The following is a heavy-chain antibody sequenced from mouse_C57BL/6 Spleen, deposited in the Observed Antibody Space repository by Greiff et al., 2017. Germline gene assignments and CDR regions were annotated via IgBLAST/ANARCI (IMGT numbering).Heavy chain of an antibody. Sequence: VQLQQPGAELVRPGSSVKLSCKASGYTFTSYWMHWVKQRPIQGLEWIGNIDPSDSETHYNQKFKDKATLTVDKSSSTAYMQLSSLSSEDSAVDYCARSNSGYDAMDYWGQGTSVTVSS. J-gene: IGHJ4*01. CDR1: GYTFTSYW. V-gene: IGHV1-52*01. D-gene: IGHD4-1*02. CDR3: ARSNSGYDAMDY. CDR2: IDPSDSET.